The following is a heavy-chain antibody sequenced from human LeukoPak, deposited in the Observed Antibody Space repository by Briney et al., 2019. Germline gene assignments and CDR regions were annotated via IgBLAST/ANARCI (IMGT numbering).Heavy chain of an antibody. CDR1: GGSISSGGYS. V-gene: IGHV4-30-2*01. J-gene: IGHJ5*02. CDR3: ARVGYYDFWGGYGNWFDP. Sequence: SGTLSLTCAVSGGSISSGGYSWRWIRQPPGKGLEWIGYIYHSGSTYYNPSLKSRVTISVDRSKNQFSLKLSSVTAADTAVYYCARVGYYDFWGGYGNWFDPWGQGTLVTVSS. CDR2: IYHSGST. D-gene: IGHD3-3*01.